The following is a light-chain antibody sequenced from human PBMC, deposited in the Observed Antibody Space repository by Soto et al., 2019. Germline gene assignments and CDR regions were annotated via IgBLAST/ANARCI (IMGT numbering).Light chain of an antibody. CDR2: SAS. J-gene: IGKJ4*01. CDR3: QQYHRWTRT. Sequence: VLTQSPATLSVSPGERATLSCRASQCVSSNLVWYQQKSGQPPRLLIYSASTMATGIPARFSGTGSGTEFTLTISSLQSEDVAVYYCQQYHRWTRTFGDGTRVEIK. CDR1: QCVSSN. V-gene: IGKV3-15*01.